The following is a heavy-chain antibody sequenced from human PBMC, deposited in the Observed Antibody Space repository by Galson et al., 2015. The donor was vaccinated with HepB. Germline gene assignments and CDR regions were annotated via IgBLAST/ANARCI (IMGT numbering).Heavy chain of an antibody. CDR3: AARNLPDLWFGELLYATSAFDI. CDR2: IVVGSGNT. D-gene: IGHD3-10*01. V-gene: IGHV1-58*02. Sequence: SVKVSCKASGFTFTSSAMQWVRQARGQRLEWIGWIVVGSGNTNYAQKFQERVTITRDMSTSTAYMELSSLRSEDTAVYYCAARNLPDLWFGELLYATSAFDIWGQGTMVTVSS. CDR1: GFTFTSSA. J-gene: IGHJ3*02.